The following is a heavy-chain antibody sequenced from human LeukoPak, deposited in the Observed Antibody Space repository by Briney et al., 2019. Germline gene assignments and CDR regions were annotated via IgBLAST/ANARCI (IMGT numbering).Heavy chain of an antibody. CDR1: GYTFTCYG. Sequence: ASVKVSCKASGYTFTCYGISWVRQAPGQGLEWMGWISAYNGNTNYAQKLQGRVTMTTDTSTSTAYMELRSLRSDDTAVYYCARAPEFAITFGGVDYWGQGTLVTVSS. J-gene: IGHJ4*02. CDR2: ISAYNGNT. V-gene: IGHV1-18*01. CDR3: ARAPEFAITFGGVDY. D-gene: IGHD3-16*01.